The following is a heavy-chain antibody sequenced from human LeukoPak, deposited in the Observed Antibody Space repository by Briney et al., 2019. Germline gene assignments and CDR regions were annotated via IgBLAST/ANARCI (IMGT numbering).Heavy chain of an antibody. CDR1: GYTFTSYY. J-gene: IGHJ4*02. Sequence: GASVKVSCKASGYTFTSYYMHWVRQAPGQGLEWMGIINPSGGSTSYAQKFQGRVTITADESTSTAYMELSSLRSEDTAVYYCARSPGYSSSWYVYYFDYWGQGTLVTVSS. V-gene: IGHV1-46*01. CDR3: ARSPGYSSSWYVYYFDY. CDR2: INPSGGST. D-gene: IGHD6-13*01.